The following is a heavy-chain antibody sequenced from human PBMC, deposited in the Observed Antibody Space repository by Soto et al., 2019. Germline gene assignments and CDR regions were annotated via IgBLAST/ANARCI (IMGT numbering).Heavy chain of an antibody. J-gene: IGHJ6*02. V-gene: IGHV3-21*01. CDR3: ARDRDIVATIDYYYGMDV. D-gene: IGHD5-12*01. CDR1: GFTFSSYS. CDR2: ISSSSSYI. Sequence: GGSLRLSCAASGFTFSSYSMNWVRQAPGKGLEWVSSISSSSSYIYYADSVKGRFTISRDNAKNSLYLQMNSLRAEDTAVYYCARDRDIVATIDYYYGMDVWGQGTTVTVSS.